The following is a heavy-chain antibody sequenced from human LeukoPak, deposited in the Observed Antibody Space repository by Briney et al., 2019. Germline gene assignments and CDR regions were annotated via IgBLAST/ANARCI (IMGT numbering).Heavy chain of an antibody. Sequence: WASVKVSCKASGYTFTSYAMHWVRQAPGQRLEWMGWINAGNGNTKYSQKFQGRVTITRDTSASTAYMELSSLRSEDTAVYYCARDVWAVAGSYFDYWGQGTLVTVSS. CDR2: INAGNGNT. J-gene: IGHJ4*02. V-gene: IGHV1-3*01. D-gene: IGHD6-19*01. CDR1: GYTFTSYA. CDR3: ARDVWAVAGSYFDY.